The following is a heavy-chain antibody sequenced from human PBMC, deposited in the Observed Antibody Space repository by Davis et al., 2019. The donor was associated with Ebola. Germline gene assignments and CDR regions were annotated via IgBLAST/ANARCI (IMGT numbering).Heavy chain of an antibody. D-gene: IGHD6-19*01. V-gene: IGHV3-7*03. CDR2: IKQDGSDK. Sequence: GESLKISCVGSGFTFSTFAMHWVRQAPGKGLEWVANIKQDGSDKNYVDSVKGRFTISRDNAKNSLYLQMNSLRAEDTAVYYCARDSGWSGVVSWGQGTLVTVSS. J-gene: IGHJ5*01. CDR1: GFTFSTFA. CDR3: ARDSGWSGVVS.